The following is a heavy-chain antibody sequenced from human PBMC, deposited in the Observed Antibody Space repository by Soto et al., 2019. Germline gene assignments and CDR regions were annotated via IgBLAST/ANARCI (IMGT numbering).Heavy chain of an antibody. CDR3: ARDPPRKSSSSSPLLDY. Sequence: GGSLRLSCAASGFTFSSYSMNWVRQAPGKGLEWVSSISSSSSYIYYADSVKGRFTISRDNAKNSLYLQMNSLRAEDTAVYYCARDPPRKSSSSSPLLDYWGQGTLVTVSS. CDR1: GFTFSSYS. J-gene: IGHJ4*02. V-gene: IGHV3-21*01. CDR2: ISSSSSYI. D-gene: IGHD6-6*01.